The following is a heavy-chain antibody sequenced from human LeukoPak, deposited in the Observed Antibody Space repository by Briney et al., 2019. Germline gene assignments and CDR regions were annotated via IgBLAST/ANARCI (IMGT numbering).Heavy chain of an antibody. J-gene: IGHJ5*02. Sequence: ASVKVSCKASGYTFTSFDIYWVRQATGQGLEWMGWMNYNSGNTGYAQKFQGRVIMTRNISISTAYMELSSLRSEDSAVYYCARVKYNWNDIFENWFDPWGQGTLVTVSS. D-gene: IGHD1-1*01. CDR3: ARVKYNWNDIFENWFDP. CDR2: MNYNSGNT. CDR1: GYTFTSFD. V-gene: IGHV1-8*01.